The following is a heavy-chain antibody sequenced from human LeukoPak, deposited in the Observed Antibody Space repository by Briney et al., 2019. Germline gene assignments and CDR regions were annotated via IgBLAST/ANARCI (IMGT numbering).Heavy chain of an antibody. Sequence: ASVKVSCKASGYTLTSFSISWVRQAPGHGLEWMGWISAYNGYKDYAQKLQGRVTMTTETSTNTAYMELRSLRSDDTAVYYCVRGDRSGVSCYLPEYFRHWGQGTLVTVSS. CDR3: VRGDRSGVSCYLPEYFRH. CDR1: GYTLTSFS. D-gene: IGHD2-15*01. CDR2: ISAYNGYK. V-gene: IGHV1-18*01. J-gene: IGHJ1*01.